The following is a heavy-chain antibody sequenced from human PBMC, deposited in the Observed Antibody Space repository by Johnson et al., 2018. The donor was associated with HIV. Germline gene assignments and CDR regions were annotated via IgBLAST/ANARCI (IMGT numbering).Heavy chain of an antibody. CDR2: IRSKAYGGTT. J-gene: IGHJ3*02. CDR1: GFTFGEYT. CDR3: TRGGITIFGVVDAFDI. V-gene: IGHV3-49*04. Sequence: VQPVESGGGLVQPGRSLRLSCTTSGFTFGEYTMSWVRQAPGKGLEWVGFIRSKAYGGTTEYAASVKGRFTISRDDSKSVANLQMNSLKTGDTAVYYCTRGGITIFGVVDAFDIWGQGTLVTVSS. D-gene: IGHD3-3*01.